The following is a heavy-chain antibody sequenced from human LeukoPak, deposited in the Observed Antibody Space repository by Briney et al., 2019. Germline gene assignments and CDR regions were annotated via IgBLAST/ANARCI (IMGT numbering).Heavy chain of an antibody. CDR2: INPNSGGT. V-gene: IGHV1-2*02. CDR1: GYTFTGYY. D-gene: IGHD3-22*01. CDR3: ARVGYYYDSSGYYYPS. J-gene: IGHJ5*02. Sequence: ASVKVSCKASGYTFTGYYMHWVRQAPGQGLEWMGWINPNSGGTNYAQKFQGRVTMTRDTSISTAYVELSRLRSDDTAVYYCARVGYYYDSSGYYYPSWGQGTLVTVSS.